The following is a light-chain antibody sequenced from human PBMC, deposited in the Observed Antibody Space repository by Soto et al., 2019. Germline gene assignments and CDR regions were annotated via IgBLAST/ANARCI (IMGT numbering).Light chain of an antibody. CDR3: QQTYGTPLT. Sequence: DIQITQSPSSLSASVGDRVIITCRASQSISKYLPWYKQRPGKAPKLLISGASYLQSGVASRFSGSGSGTDFTLIISSLQPEDCATYYCQQTYGTPLTFGGGTKVEI. CDR1: QSISKY. CDR2: GAS. V-gene: IGKV1-39*01. J-gene: IGKJ4*01.